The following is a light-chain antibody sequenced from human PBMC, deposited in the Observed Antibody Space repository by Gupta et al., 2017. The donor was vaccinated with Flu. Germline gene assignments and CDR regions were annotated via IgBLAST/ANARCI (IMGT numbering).Light chain of an antibody. V-gene: IGKV3-15*01. CDR1: QSVSSD. Sequence: EIVMTQSPATLSVSPGERVTLSCRASQSVSSDLAWYQQTPGQPPRLLVYGASTRATGIPARFSDSGYGTDFTLTISSRQSEDFAFYYCQQYINWPTWTFGQGTKVEIK. CDR2: GAS. J-gene: IGKJ1*01. CDR3: QQYINWPTWT.